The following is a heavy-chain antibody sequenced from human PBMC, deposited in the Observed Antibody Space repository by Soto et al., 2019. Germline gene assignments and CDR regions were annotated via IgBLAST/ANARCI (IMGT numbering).Heavy chain of an antibody. J-gene: IGHJ4*02. D-gene: IGHD6-13*01. CDR1: GFTFSSYG. CDR2: ISYDGSNK. Sequence: HPGGSLRLSCAASGFTFSSYGMHWVRQAPGKGLEWVAVISYDGSNKYYADSVKGRFTISRDNSKNTLYLQMNSLRAEDAAVYYCAKSPSPAAGTYYFDYWGQGTLVTVSS. V-gene: IGHV3-30*18. CDR3: AKSPSPAAGTYYFDY.